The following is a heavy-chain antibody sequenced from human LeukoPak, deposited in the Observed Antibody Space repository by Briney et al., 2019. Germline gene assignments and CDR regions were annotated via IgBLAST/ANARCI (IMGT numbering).Heavy chain of an antibody. D-gene: IGHD6-13*01. CDR1: GGSISSYY. J-gene: IGHJ4*02. V-gene: IGHV4-59*08. CDR2: IYYSGST. CDR3: ARGDSPFGNKNFDY. Sequence: SETLSLTCTVSGGSISSYYWSWIRQPPGKGLEWIGYIYYSGSTNYNLSLKSRVTISVDTSKNQFSLKLSSVTAADTAVYYCARGDSPFGNKNFDYWGQGTLVTVSS.